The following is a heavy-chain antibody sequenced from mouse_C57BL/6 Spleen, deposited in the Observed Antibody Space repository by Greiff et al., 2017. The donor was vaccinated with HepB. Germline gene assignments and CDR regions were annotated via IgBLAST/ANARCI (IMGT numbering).Heavy chain of an antibody. V-gene: IGHV1-26*01. CDR3: ARTGTTVVATDY. D-gene: IGHD1-1*01. CDR2: INPNNGGT. J-gene: IGHJ2*01. Sequence: EVQLQQSGPELVKPGASVKISCKASGYTFTDYYMNWVKQSHGKSLEWIGDINPNNGGTSYNQKFKGKATLTVDKSSSTAYMELRSLTSEDSAVYYCARTGTTVVATDYWGQGTTLTVSS. CDR1: GYTFTDYY.